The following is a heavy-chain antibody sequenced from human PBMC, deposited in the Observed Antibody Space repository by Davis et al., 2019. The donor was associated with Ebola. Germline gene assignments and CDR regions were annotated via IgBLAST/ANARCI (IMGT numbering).Heavy chain of an antibody. D-gene: IGHD6-19*01. CDR3: ARDSRWLVPGTYYYYGMDV. V-gene: IGHV4-4*02. CDR1: GGSISSSNW. J-gene: IGHJ6*02. CDR2: IYYSGST. Sequence: SETLSLTCAVSGGSISSSNWWSWVRQPPGKGLEWIGSIYYSGSTYYNPSLKSRVTISVDTSKNHFSLKLSSVTAADTAVYYCARDSRWLVPGTYYYYGMDVWGQGTTVTVSS.